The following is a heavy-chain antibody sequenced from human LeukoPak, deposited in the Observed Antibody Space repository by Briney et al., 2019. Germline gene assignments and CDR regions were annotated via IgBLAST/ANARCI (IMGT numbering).Heavy chain of an antibody. D-gene: IGHD4-11*01. J-gene: IGHJ4*02. V-gene: IGHV1-18*01. CDR1: GYTFTNYG. Sequence: GASVKVSCKASGYTFTNYGVSWVRQAPGQGLEWMGWISAYNGYTNYAQKFQFRVTMTTDTSTSTAYMELRGLTSDDTAVYYCAREVRQTKYSKAPRGDYWGQGTLVTVSS. CDR3: AREVRQTKYSKAPRGDY. CDR2: ISAYNGYT.